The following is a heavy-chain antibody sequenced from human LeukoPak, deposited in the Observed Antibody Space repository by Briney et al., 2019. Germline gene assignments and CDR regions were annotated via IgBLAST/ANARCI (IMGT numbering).Heavy chain of an antibody. V-gene: IGHV4-39*01. CDR1: GGSISSSSYY. CDR2: IYYSGST. J-gene: IGHJ4*02. CDR3: ARLSSYVWGSYRYTSYFDY. D-gene: IGHD3-16*02. Sequence: PSETLSLTCTVSGGSISSSSYYWGWIRQPPGKGLEWIGSIYYSGSTYYNPSLKSRVTISVDTSKNQFSLKLSSVTAADTAVYYCARLSSYVWGSYRYTSYFDYWGQGTLVTVSS.